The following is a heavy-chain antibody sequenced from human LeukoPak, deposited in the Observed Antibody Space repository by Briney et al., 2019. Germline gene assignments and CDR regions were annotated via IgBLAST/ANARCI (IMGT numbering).Heavy chain of an antibody. CDR2: ISAYNGNT. V-gene: IGHV1-18*04. CDR3: ARDRAGTTGNWFDP. CDR1: GYTFTSYG. J-gene: IGHJ5*02. Sequence: GASVKVSCKASGYTFTSYGISWVRLAPGQGLEWMGWISAYNGNTNYAQKLQGRVTMTTDTSTSTAYMELRSLRSDDTAVYYCARDRAGTTGNWFDPWGQGTLVTVSS. D-gene: IGHD1-1*01.